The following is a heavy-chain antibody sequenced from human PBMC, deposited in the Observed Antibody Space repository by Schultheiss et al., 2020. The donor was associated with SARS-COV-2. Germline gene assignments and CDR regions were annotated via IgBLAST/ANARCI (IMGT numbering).Heavy chain of an antibody. CDR2: IIPIFGKT. D-gene: IGHD2/OR15-2a*01. V-gene: IGHV1-69*01. J-gene: IGHJ6*02. CDR3: ARIHRNSWFYSMDV. Sequence: SCKASGYTFTNYYMHWVRQAPGQGLEWMGGIIPIFGKTNYAQKFQGRVTITADESTSTAYMELSRLTSEDTAVYYCARIHRNSWFYSMDVWGQGTTVTVSS. CDR1: GYTFTNYY.